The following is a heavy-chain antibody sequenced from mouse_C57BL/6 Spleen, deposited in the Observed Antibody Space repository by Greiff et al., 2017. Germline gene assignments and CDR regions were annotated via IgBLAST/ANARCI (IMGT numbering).Heavy chain of an antibody. D-gene: IGHD1-1*01. V-gene: IGHV1-64*01. Sequence: QVQLQQPGAELVKPGASVKLSCKASGYTFTSYWMHWVKQRPGQGLEWIGMIHPNSGSTNYNEKFKSKATLTVDKSSSTAYMQLSSLTSEDSAVYYCATLYGSKGDFDYWGQGTTLTVSS. CDR3: ATLYGSKGDFDY. CDR2: IHPNSGST. CDR1: GYTFTSYW. J-gene: IGHJ2*01.